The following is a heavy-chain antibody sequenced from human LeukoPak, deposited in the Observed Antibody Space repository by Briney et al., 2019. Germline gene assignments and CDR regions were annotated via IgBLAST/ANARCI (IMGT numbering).Heavy chain of an antibody. V-gene: IGHV3-53*01. Sequence: GGSLRLSCAASGFTVSRNYMSCVRQAPGKGLEWVSLTYSDGSTSYTDSVKGRFTISRDNSKNTLSLQLNSLRAEDTAVYYCARDGGSSTMEPTGGYYYYGMDVWGQGTTVTVSS. J-gene: IGHJ6*02. CDR2: TYSDGST. D-gene: IGHD1-1*01. CDR1: GFTVSRNY. CDR3: ARDGGSSTMEPTGGYYYYGMDV.